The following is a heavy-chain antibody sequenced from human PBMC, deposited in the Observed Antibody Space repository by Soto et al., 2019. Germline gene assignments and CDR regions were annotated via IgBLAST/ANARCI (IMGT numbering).Heavy chain of an antibody. V-gene: IGHV3-30*03. Sequence: QVQLVESGGGVVQPGESLRLSCAASGFTFSSYAMHWVRQAPGKGLDWVAAISYDGHDKNYADSVKGRFTISRDNSKNMVYLQMNTLRTEDPAVYYCVSVNSFDYWGQGTLVTVSS. CDR3: VSVNSFDY. CDR2: ISYDGHDK. D-gene: IGHD1-1*01. J-gene: IGHJ4*02. CDR1: GFTFSSYA.